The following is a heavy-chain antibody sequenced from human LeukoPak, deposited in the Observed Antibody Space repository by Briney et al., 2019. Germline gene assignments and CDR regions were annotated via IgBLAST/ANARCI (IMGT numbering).Heavy chain of an antibody. CDR3: ARLFGGVTTFDY. CDR2: INPDGYVK. V-gene: IGHV3-7*01. J-gene: IGHJ4*02. Sequence: GGSLRLSCAGSAFTFSTYWMSWVRQGPGKGLERVASINPDGYVKKYVDSVDGRFTISRDNAKNSLFLQMNSLRAEDTAVYYCARLFGGVTTFDYWGQGTLVSVSP. CDR1: AFTFSTYW. D-gene: IGHD4-17*01.